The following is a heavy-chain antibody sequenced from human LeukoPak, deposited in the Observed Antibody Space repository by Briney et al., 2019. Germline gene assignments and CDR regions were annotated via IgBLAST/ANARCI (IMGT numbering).Heavy chain of an antibody. J-gene: IGHJ4*02. CDR3: ARVASRAFDY. V-gene: IGHV3-66*01. Sequence: GGSLRLSCAASGFTVSNNYMTWVRQAPGKGLEWVSIIYTGVTAYYADSGRGRFTISRDNSKNTLYLQMSSLRAEDTALYYCARVASRAFDYWGQGALVTVSS. CDR2: IYTGVTA. CDR1: GFTVSNNY.